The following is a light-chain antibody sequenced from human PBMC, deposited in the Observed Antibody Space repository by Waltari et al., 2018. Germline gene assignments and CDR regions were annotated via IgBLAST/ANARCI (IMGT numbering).Light chain of an antibody. CDR2: DVI. J-gene: IGLJ2*01. CDR3: CSYAGSYTVV. V-gene: IGLV2-11*01. Sequence: QSALTQPRSVSGSPGPSVPISCPGTSSDGGGYNSDSWYQHHPGKAPKLLIFDVIKRPSGVPDRFSGSKSGNTASLTISGLQAEDEADYYCCSYAGSYTVVFGGGTRLTVL. CDR1: SSDGGGYNS.